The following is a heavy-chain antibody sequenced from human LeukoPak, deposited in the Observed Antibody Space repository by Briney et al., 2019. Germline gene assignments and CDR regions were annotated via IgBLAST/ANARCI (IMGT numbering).Heavy chain of an antibody. D-gene: IGHD1-1*01. CDR2: IWFDGNNK. V-gene: IGHV3-33*08. CDR3: VRETHNSGWNDLGY. Sequence: GGSLRLSCAASGFTFSSYGMHWVRQAPGKGLDWVAVIWFDGNNKYYGDSVKGRFTISRDSSKNTLYLQMDSLRADDTAIYYCVRETHNSGWNDLGYWGQGTLVTVSS. CDR1: GFTFSSYG. J-gene: IGHJ4*02.